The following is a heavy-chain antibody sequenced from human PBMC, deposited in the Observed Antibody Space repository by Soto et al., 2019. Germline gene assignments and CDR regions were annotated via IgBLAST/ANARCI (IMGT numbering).Heavy chain of an antibody. Sequence: SETLCITCAFYVASISSSLRSWGGVRQPRGKGLEWIGSIHYTATTYYYSPSLTSRITIYLDASKNHFSLKMTSVTAADAAVYYRARHAPPAIAAPFDHWGLGTLVTVSS. V-gene: IGHV4-39*01. J-gene: IGHJ4*02. CDR1: VASISSSLRS. CDR3: ARHAPPAIAAPFDH. D-gene: IGHD6-6*01. CDR2: IHYTATT.